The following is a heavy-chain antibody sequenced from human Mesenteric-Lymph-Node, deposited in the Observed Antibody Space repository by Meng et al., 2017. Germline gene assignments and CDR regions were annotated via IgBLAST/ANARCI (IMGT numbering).Heavy chain of an antibody. J-gene: IGHJ4*02. V-gene: IGHV3-33*03. CDR1: GFTFSSYG. CDR2: IWYDGSNK. CDR3: ARTTYYDILTGYYTWIVPRQDKIVFDY. Sequence: GESLKISCAASGFTFSSYGMHWVRQAPGKGLEWVAVIWYDGSNKYYADSVKGRFTISSDNAKNSLYLQMNSLRAEDTAVYYCARTTYYDILTGYYTWIVPRQDKIVFDYWGQGTLVTVSS. D-gene: IGHD3-9*01.